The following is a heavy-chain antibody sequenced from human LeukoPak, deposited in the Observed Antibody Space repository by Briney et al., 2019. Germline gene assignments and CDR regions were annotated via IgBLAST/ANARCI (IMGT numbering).Heavy chain of an antibody. D-gene: IGHD4-11*01. J-gene: IGHJ5*02. CDR3: ARRVAVGNYFDP. V-gene: IGHV4-59*08. CDR1: GGSISTYY. Sequence: KSSETLSLTCTFSGGSISTYYWGWIRQPPGKGLEWIGYIYYSGSTNYNPSLKSRVTISLNTSKNQFSLRLRSVTAADTAVYYCARRVAVGNYFDPWGQGTLVTVSS. CDR2: IYYSGST.